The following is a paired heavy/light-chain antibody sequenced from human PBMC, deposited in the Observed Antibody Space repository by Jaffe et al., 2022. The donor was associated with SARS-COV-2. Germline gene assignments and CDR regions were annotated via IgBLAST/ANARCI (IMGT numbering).Heavy chain of an antibody. CDR1: GFTFSDHY. CDR3: ARGRGGAYSDFDS. CDR2: SKNKAEGYST. D-gene: IGHD2-21*01. J-gene: IGHJ4*02. Sequence: EAHLVESGGDLVQPGGSLRLSCAASGFTFSDHYMDWVRQVPGKGLEWVGRSKNKAEGYSTELAASVRGRFTISRAESENSLYLQMNNLKTEDTAVFFCARGRGGAYSDFDSWGQGTLVTVSS. V-gene: IGHV3-72*01.
Light chain of an antibody. J-gene: IGKJ4*01. CDR2: EAS. Sequence: DIQMTQSPSTLSASVGDRVTITCRASQSVRSRLAWYQQKPGKPPKVLIYEASNLESGVPSRFSGSASGTEFTLTISSLQPDDFATYYCQQCHAYPLTFGGGTKVEIK. CDR1: QSVRSR. CDR3: QQCHAYPLT. V-gene: IGKV1-5*03.